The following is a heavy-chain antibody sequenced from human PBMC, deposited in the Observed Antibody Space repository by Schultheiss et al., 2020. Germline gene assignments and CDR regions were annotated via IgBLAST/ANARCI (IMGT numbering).Heavy chain of an antibody. CDR3: ARDAVVAAAGTGYYYYGMDV. CDR1: GFTFSSYG. J-gene: IGHJ6*02. V-gene: IGHV3-33*01. CDR2: IWYDGSNK. D-gene: IGHD6-13*01. Sequence: GGSLRLSCAASGFTFSSYGMHWVRQAPGKGLEWVAVIWYDGSNKYYADSVKGRFTISRDNSKNTLYLQMNSLRAEDTAVYYCARDAVVAAAGTGYYYYGMDVWGQGTTVTVSS.